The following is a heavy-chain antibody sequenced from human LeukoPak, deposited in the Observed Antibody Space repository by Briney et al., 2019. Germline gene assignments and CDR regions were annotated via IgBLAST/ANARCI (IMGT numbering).Heavy chain of an antibody. Sequence: GASLKVSCKASGYIFTGYYMHWVRQAPGQGLEWMGWINPNSGGTNYAQKFQGRVTMTRDTSISTAYMELRRLRSDDTAVYYCARASPGSPYYYYYMDVWGKGTTVTVSS. CDR1: GYIFTGYY. CDR2: INPNSGGT. CDR3: ARASPGSPYYYYYMDV. V-gene: IGHV1-2*02. J-gene: IGHJ6*03. D-gene: IGHD1-1*01.